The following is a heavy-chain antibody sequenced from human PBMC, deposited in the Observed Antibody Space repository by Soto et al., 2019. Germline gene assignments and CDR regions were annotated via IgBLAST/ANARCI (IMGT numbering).Heavy chain of an antibody. J-gene: IGHJ4*02. Sequence: SVPLSLTRAVSCDPISHMNWGGWVRQPPGKGLEWIGEIYHTGSTSYNPSLRSRVTISLDKAKNQFSLELSSVTAADTAVYYCVRAPYYFDYLGQGTLLTIYS. CDR3: VRAPYYFDY. V-gene: IGHV4-4*02. CDR1: CDPISHMNW. CDR2: IYHTGST.